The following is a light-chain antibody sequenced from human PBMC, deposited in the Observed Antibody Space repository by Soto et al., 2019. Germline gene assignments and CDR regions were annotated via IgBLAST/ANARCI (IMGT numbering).Light chain of an antibody. CDR3: QQRSNWWT. Sequence: EIVLTQSPVALSLSPGERATLSCRASQSVSSTLLTWYQQKPGQAPRLLIYGVSSRATGIPDRFSGSGSGTDFTLTISSLEPEDFAVYYCQQRSNWWTFGQGTKVDI. J-gene: IGKJ1*01. CDR2: GVS. CDR1: QSVSSTL. V-gene: IGKV3D-20*02.